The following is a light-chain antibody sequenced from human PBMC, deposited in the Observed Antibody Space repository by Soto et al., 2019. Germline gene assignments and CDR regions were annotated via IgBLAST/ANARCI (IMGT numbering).Light chain of an antibody. CDR3: QQYGSSPWT. Sequence: ETVMTQSPATLSLSPVERATLSCRASQSVSSYLAWYQQKPGQAPRLLIYDASNRATGIPDRFSGSGSGTDFTLTVSRLEPEDFAVYYCQQYGSSPWTFGQGTKVDI. J-gene: IGKJ1*01. CDR2: DAS. CDR1: QSVSSY. V-gene: IGKV3-20*01.